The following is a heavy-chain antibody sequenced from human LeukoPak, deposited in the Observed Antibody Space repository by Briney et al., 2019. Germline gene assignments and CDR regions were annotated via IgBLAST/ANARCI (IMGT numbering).Heavy chain of an antibody. V-gene: IGHV4-59*01. CDR2: IYYSGST. CDR1: GGSISSYY. D-gene: IGHD4-17*01. CDR3: ARARGLEAFDI. Sequence: PSETLSLTCSVSGGSISSYYWSWIRQPPGKGLEWIGYIYYSGSTNYNPSLKSRVTISVDTSKNQFSLKLSSVTAADTAVYYCARARGLEAFDIWGQGTMVTVSS. J-gene: IGHJ3*02.